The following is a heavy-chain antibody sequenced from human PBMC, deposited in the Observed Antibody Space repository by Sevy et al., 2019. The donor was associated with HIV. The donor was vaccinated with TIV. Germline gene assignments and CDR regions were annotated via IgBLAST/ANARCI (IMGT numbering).Heavy chain of an antibody. D-gene: IGHD1-1*01. Sequence: SETLSLTCTVSGGSISSYYWSWIRQPPGKGLEWIGYIYYSGSTNYNPSLKSRVTISVDTSKNQFSLKLSSVTAADTAVYYGARDGPTGVDYWGQGTLVTVSS. CDR3: ARDGPTGVDY. CDR2: IYYSGST. V-gene: IGHV4-59*01. CDR1: GGSISSYY. J-gene: IGHJ4*02.